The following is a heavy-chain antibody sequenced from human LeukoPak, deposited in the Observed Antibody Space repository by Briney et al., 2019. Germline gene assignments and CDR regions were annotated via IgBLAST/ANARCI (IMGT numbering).Heavy chain of an antibody. CDR1: GYFISSAYY. J-gene: IGHJ4*02. Sequence: SETLSLTCTVSGYFISSAYYWGWIRQPPGKGLEWIGSIYHSGSTYYNPSLKSRVTISVDTSKNQFSLNLSSVTAADTAVYYCARDYDSSGSPAGFDYWGQGTLVTVSS. CDR3: ARDYDSSGSPAGFDY. V-gene: IGHV4-38-2*02. D-gene: IGHD3-22*01. CDR2: IYHSGST.